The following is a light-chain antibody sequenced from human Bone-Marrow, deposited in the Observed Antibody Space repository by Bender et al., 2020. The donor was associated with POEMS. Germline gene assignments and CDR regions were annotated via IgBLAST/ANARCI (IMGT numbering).Light chain of an antibody. Sequence: QVVLTQSPSASASLGASVKITCTLSGRHSSYAIAWHQKQPEKGPQYLMRLDNDGSHSKGDGIPDRFSGSSSGAERYLTIFSLQSEDEADYYCQTWGTGIQVFGGGTKLTVL. CDR3: QTWGTGIQV. CDR1: GRHSSYA. CDR2: LDNDGSH. V-gene: IGLV4-69*01. J-gene: IGLJ2*01.